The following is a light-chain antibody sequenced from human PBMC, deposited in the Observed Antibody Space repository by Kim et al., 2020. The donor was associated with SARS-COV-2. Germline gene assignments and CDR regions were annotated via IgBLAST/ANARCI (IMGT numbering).Light chain of an antibody. J-gene: IGLJ1*01. CDR2: EVN. CDR3: STHTRANTLV. CDR1: SNDIGYYDY. V-gene: IGLV2-14*03. Sequence: GQAITTPCTGTSNDIGYYDYVSWYQQYPGSAPALILYEVNKRPSGISNRFSGSKSGNTASLTISGLQAADEARYYCSTHTRANTLVFGTGTKVTVL.